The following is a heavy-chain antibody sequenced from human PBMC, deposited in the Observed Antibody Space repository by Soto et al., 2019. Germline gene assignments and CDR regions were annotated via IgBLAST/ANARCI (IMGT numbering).Heavy chain of an antibody. V-gene: IGHV2-5*02. CDR1: GFSLSTRGVG. Sequence: QITLKESGPTLVKPTPTLTLTCTFSGFSLSTRGVGVGWIRQPPGKALEWLALIYWDGDKRYSPSLRSRLTITTXXPXNXXVLTMTYLDPVDTATSCCAHRRGDAYGDATAYFDPWGQGTLVTVSS. CDR3: AHRRGDAYGDATAYFDP. CDR2: IYWDGDK. D-gene: IGHD4-17*01. J-gene: IGHJ5*02.